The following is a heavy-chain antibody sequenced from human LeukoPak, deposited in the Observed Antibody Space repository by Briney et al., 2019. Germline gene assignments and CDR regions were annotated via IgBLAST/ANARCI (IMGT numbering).Heavy chain of an antibody. Sequence: SETLSLTCTVSGDSISSSNSYWGWIRQPPREGLWWIGSNYYSGITYYNPSPKRRVTISVHTSKNHFSLHLSSVTAAATAVYFCASPGLWFGESGCDYWGQGTLVTVSS. V-gene: IGHV4-39*01. D-gene: IGHD3-10*01. CDR1: GDSISSSNSY. CDR2: NYYSGIT. J-gene: IGHJ4*02. CDR3: ASPGLWFGESGCDY.